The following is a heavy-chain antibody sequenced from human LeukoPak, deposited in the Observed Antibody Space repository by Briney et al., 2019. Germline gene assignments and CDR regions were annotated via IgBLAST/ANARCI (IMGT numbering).Heavy chain of an antibody. CDR2: IIPTLGIA. D-gene: IGHD5-18*01. V-gene: IGHV1-69*04. Sequence: SVKVSCKASGGTFSSYAISWVRQAPGQGLEWMGRIIPTLGIANYAQKFQGRVTITADKSTSTAYMELSSLRSEDTAVYYCARDLEERGYSYGLVDYWGQGTLVTVSS. CDR3: ARDLEERGYSYGLVDY. CDR1: GGTFSSYA. J-gene: IGHJ4*02.